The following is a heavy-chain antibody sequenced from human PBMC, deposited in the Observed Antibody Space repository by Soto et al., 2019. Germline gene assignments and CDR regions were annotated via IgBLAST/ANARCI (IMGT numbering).Heavy chain of an antibody. Sequence: PGGSLRLQCAASGFTFSYYSMNWVRQAPGQWLEWVSSISSSSRYRYYADSVKGRFTISRDNAKNSLYLQMNSLRAEDTAVYYCARELQLTGTTNNWFDPWGQGILVPVSS. D-gene: IGHD1-7*01. V-gene: IGHV3-21*01. CDR1: GFTFSYYS. J-gene: IGHJ5*02. CDR2: ISSSSRYR. CDR3: ARELQLTGTTNNWFDP.